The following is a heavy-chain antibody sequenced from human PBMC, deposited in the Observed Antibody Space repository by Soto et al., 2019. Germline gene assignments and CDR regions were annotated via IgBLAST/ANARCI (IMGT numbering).Heavy chain of an antibody. CDR3: ARKGFGALNGLVDV. J-gene: IGHJ6*02. CDR2: VHDSWGS. Sequence: QVPLQESGPGLVKPSETLSLSCTVSGGSISNYYWSWFRQTPGKGLEWIGYVHDSWGSNYNPTLKSRVAIALDKSKRQFSLTLASVTATDTAVYSCARKGFGALNGLVDVWVQGTTVTVSS. V-gene: IGHV4-59*08. D-gene: IGHD3-10*01. CDR1: GGSISNYY.